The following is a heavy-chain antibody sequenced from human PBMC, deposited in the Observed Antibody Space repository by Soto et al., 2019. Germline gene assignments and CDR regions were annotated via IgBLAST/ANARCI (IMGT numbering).Heavy chain of an antibody. CDR3: ARDGGYSGYDRDPKYYFDY. V-gene: IGHV3-30-3*01. J-gene: IGHJ4*02. CDR2: ISYDGSNK. D-gene: IGHD5-12*01. Sequence: SVGSLRLSCAASGFTFSSYAMHWVRQAPGKGLEWVAVISYDGSNKYYADSVKGRFTISRDNSKNTLYLQMNSLRAEDTAVYYCARDGGYSGYDRDPKYYFDYWGQGTLVTVSS. CDR1: GFTFSSYA.